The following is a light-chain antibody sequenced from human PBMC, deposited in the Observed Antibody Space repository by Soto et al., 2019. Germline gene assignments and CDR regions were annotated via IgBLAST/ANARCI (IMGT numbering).Light chain of an antibody. CDR3: QQSYSIPYS. CDR2: TAS. CDR1: HSISNN. V-gene: IGKV1-39*01. Sequence: DIQMTQSPTSLSASVGDRVTITCRASHSISNNLNWYQQKPGKAPNLLIYTASSLQSGVPSWFSGSGSGTDFTLTITSLQPEDFATYYCQQSYSIPYSLGQGTKLDIK. J-gene: IGKJ2*03.